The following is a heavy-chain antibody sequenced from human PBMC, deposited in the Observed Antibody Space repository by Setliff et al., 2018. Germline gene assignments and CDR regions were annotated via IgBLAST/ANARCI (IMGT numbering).Heavy chain of an antibody. D-gene: IGHD3-22*01. CDR3: VREGVDSRSSTDYRYYMDV. V-gene: IGHV1-69*05. Sequence: SVKVSCKAFGYTFAKYGTSWVRQAPGQGLEWMGGTIPMFGTTEYAQKFQGRLTIITDESTNTAFMQLSSLRSDDTAVYYCVREGVDSRSSTDYRYYMDVWGKGTTVTVSS. CDR2: TIPMFGTT. J-gene: IGHJ6*03. CDR1: GYTFAKYG.